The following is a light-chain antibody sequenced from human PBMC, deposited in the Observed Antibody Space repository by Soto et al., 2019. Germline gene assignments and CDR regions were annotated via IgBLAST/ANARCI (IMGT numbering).Light chain of an antibody. CDR1: QSLLHSNGYNY. Sequence: EIVMTQSPLSLPVTPGEPASISCRSSQSLLHSNGYNYLDWYLQKPGQSPQLLIYLGSNRASGVPDRFSGSGSGTDFTLKISRVEAEDVGVYYCMQALQTPPTFRPGTKVDIK. J-gene: IGKJ3*01. CDR3: MQALQTPPT. CDR2: LGS. V-gene: IGKV2-28*01.